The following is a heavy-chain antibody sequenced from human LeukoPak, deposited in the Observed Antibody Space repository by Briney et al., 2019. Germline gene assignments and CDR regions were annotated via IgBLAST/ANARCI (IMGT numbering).Heavy chain of an antibody. CDR2: INPNSGGT. CDR3: ARDLWSIAAAGRDY. D-gene: IGHD6-13*01. Sequence: ASVTVSCKASGYTFTGYYMHWVRQAPGQGLEWMGWINPNSGGTNYAQKFQGRVTMTRDTSISTAYMELSRLRSDDTAVYYCARDLWSIAAAGRDYWGQGTLVTVSS. J-gene: IGHJ4*02. CDR1: GYTFTGYY. V-gene: IGHV1-2*02.